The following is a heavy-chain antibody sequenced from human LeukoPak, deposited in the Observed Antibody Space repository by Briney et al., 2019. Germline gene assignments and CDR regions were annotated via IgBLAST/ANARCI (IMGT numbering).Heavy chain of an antibody. Sequence: PGGSLRLSCAASGFTFSSYAMSWVRQAPGKGLEWVSAISGSGDSTFNADSVKGRFTISGDNSKNTLYLQMNSLRAEDTALYYCATSTVAKYDYWGQGTLVAVSS. CDR2: ISGSGDST. CDR1: GFTFSSYA. CDR3: ATSTVAKYDY. V-gene: IGHV3-23*01. D-gene: IGHD4-11*01. J-gene: IGHJ4*02.